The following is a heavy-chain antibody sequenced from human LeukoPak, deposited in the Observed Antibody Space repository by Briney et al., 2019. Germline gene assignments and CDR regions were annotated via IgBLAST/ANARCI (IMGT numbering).Heavy chain of an antibody. CDR1: GGSISSGDYY. J-gene: IGHJ6*02. Sequence: PSETLSLTCTVSGGSISSGDYYWSWIRQPPGKGLEWIGYIYYSGSTYYNPSLKSRVTISVDTSKNQFSLKLSSVTPADTAVYYCARDPVTMVRETNYYYGMDVWGQGTTVTVSS. CDR3: ARDPVTMVRETNYYYGMDV. D-gene: IGHD3-10*01. V-gene: IGHV4-30-4*01. CDR2: IYYSGST.